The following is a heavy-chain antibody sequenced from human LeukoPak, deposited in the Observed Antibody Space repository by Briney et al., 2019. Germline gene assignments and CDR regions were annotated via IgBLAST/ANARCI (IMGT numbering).Heavy chain of an antibody. CDR1: GYTFTSYG. V-gene: IGHV1-18*01. D-gene: IGHD3-22*01. Sequence: ASVKVSCKASGYTFTSYGISWVRQAPGQGLEWMGWISAYNGNTNYAQKLQGRVTMTTDPSTSTAYMELRSLRSDDTAVYYCARALPYYYDSSVDYWGQGTLVTVSS. J-gene: IGHJ4*02. CDR2: ISAYNGNT. CDR3: ARALPYYYDSSVDY.